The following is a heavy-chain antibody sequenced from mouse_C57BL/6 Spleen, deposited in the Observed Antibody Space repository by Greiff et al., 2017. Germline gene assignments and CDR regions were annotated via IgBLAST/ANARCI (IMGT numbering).Heavy chain of an antibody. CDR2: INPNNGGT. CDR1: GYTFTDYN. J-gene: IGHJ2*01. V-gene: IGHV1-18*01. CDR3: ARERDYYGSSYLDY. Sequence: VQLQQPGPELVKPGASVEIPCKASGYTFTDYNMDWVKQSHGKSLEWIGDINPNNGGTIYNQKFKGKATLTVDKSSSTAYMELRSLTSEDTAVYYCARERDYYGSSYLDYWGQGTTLTVSS. D-gene: IGHD1-1*01.